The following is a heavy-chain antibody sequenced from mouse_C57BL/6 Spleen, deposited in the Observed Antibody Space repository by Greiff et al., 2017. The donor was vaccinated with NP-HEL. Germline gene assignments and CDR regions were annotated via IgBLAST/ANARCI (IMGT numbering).Heavy chain of an antibody. J-gene: IGHJ2*01. V-gene: IGHV5-4*01. CDR2: ISHGGSYT. CDR1: GFTFSSYA. Sequence: DVQLVESGGGLVKPGGSLKLSCAASGFTFSSYAMSWVRQTPEKRLEWVATISHGGSYTYYPDNVKGRFTISRDNAKNNMYLQMSHLKSEDTAMYYCARERLVVVAKGYYFDYWGQGTTLTVSS. D-gene: IGHD1-1*01. CDR3: ARERLVVVAKGYYFDY.